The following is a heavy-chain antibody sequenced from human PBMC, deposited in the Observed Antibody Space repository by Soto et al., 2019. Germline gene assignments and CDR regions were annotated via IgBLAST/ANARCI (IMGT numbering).Heavy chain of an antibody. J-gene: IGHJ6*02. Sequence: SETLSLTCTVSGGSISSGGYYWSWIRQHPGKGLEWIGYIYYSGSTYYNPSLKSRVTISVDTSKNQFSLKLSSVTAADTAVYYCAGGGGYYYYGMDVWGQGTTVTVSS. CDR2: IYYSGST. CDR3: AGGGGYYYYGMDV. CDR1: GGSISSGGYY. D-gene: IGHD3-16*01. V-gene: IGHV4-31*03.